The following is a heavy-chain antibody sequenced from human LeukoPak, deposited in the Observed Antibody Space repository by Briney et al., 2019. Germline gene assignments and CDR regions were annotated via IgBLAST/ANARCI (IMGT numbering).Heavy chain of an antibody. CDR3: ARDTTTRAYYGMDV. V-gene: IGHV1-69*06. CDR1: GGTFSSYA. J-gene: IGHJ6*04. CDR2: IIPIFATA. Sequence: SVTVSCKASGGTFSSYAISWVRQAPGQGLEWMGGIIPIFATANYAQKFQGRVTITADRSTSTAYMELSSLRSGDTAIYYCARDTTTRAYYGMDVWGKGTTVTVSS. D-gene: IGHD1-14*01.